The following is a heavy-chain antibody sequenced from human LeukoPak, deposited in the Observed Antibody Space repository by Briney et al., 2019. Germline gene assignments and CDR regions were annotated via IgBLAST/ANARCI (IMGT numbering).Heavy chain of an antibody. CDR3: ARDHLWFGELLYDYYYYGMDV. CDR1: GFTFSSYE. CDR2: ISSSGSTI. J-gene: IGHJ6*04. V-gene: IGHV3-48*03. Sequence: GGSLRLSCAASGFTFSSYEVNWVRQAPGKGLEWVSYISSSGSTIYYADSVKGRFTISRDNAKNSLYLQMNSLRAEDTAVYYCARDHLWFGELLYDYYYYGMDVWGKGTTVTVSS. D-gene: IGHD3-10*01.